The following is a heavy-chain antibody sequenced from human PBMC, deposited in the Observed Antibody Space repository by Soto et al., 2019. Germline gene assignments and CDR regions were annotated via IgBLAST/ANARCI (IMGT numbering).Heavy chain of an antibody. V-gene: IGHV1-69*06. CDR2: IITFYGAA. Sequence: QVQLVQSGAEVREPGSSVRLSCKASGGNFNTYAFNWVRQAPGQGLEWLGGIITFYGAAMYAQKFQGRVTITADNFRATAYMELSSLRYDDTAVYYCARGGKERFRGPGMDVWGQGTTVTVSS. CDR1: GGNFNTYA. D-gene: IGHD1-1*01. CDR3: ARGGKERFRGPGMDV. J-gene: IGHJ6*02.